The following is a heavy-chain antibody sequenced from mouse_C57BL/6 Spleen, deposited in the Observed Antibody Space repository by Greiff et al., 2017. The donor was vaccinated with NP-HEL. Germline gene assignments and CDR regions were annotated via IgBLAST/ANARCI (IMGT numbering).Heavy chain of an antibody. CDR2: ISRGSSTI. CDR3: ARQTSNYCGSSYWYFEG. J-gene: IGHJ1*03. V-gene: IGHV5-17*01. Sequence: EVQVVESGGGLVKPGGSLKLSCAASGFTFSDYGMHWVRQAPEKGLEWVAYISRGSSTIYYADTVKGRFTISRDNAKNTLFLKMTSLRSEDTAMYYCARQTSNYCGSSYWYFEGWGTGTTVTVSS. D-gene: IGHD1-1*01. CDR1: GFTFSDYG.